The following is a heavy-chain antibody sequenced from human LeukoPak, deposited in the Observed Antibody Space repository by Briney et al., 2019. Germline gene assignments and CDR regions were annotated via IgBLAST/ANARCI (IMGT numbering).Heavy chain of an antibody. CDR1: GFTFSSYA. D-gene: IGHD3-10*01. Sequence: PGGSLRLSCAASGFTFSSYAMSWVRQAPGKGLDWVSTISGSGGSTYYADSVKGRFTISRDNSKNTLYLQMNSLRAEDTAVYYCAKDQSSWRGLGPNDYWGQGTLVTVSS. J-gene: IGHJ4*02. CDR3: AKDQSSWRGLGPNDY. CDR2: ISGSGGST. V-gene: IGHV3-23*01.